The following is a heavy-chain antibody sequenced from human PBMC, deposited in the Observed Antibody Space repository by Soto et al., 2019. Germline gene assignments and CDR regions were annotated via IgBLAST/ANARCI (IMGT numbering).Heavy chain of an antibody. Sequence: QVQLQESGPGLVKPSETLSLTCAVSGGSVNSGSYYWTWIRQPPGKGLEWIGFVYFNGYTKYNPSLKSPITMSVAPSKNQFSLKLSSMTAADTAVYFCSRFDGDYRTDYWGQGTMVTVSS. CDR1: GGSVNSGSYY. CDR3: SRFDGDYRTDY. D-gene: IGHD4-17*01. J-gene: IGHJ4*02. V-gene: IGHV4-61*01. CDR2: VYFNGYT.